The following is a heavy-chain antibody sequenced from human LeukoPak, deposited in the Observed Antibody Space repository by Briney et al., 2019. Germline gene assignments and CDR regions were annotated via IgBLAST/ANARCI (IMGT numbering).Heavy chain of an antibody. V-gene: IGHV4-39*07. Sequence: SETLSLTRTVSGGSISSSSYYWGWIRQPPGKGLEWIGSIYYSGSTYYNPSLKSRVTISVDTSKNQFSLKLSSLTAADTAIYYCARGIESYGDYGYWGQGILVTVSS. CDR3: ARGIESYGDYGY. D-gene: IGHD4-17*01. J-gene: IGHJ4*02. CDR1: GGSISSSSYY. CDR2: IYYSGST.